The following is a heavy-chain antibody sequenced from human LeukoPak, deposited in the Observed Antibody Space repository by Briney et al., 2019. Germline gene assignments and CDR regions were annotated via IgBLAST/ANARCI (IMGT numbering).Heavy chain of an antibody. J-gene: IGHJ4*02. CDR1: GFTFSSYA. D-gene: IGHD6-19*01. CDR2: ISGSGGST. Sequence: GGSLRLSCAASGFTFSSYAMTWVRQAPGKGLEWVSAISGSGGSTYYADSVKGRFTISRDNFKDTLYLQMNSLRAEDTAVYYCAKASQWTSDYWGQGTLVTVSS. V-gene: IGHV3-23*01. CDR3: AKASQWTSDY.